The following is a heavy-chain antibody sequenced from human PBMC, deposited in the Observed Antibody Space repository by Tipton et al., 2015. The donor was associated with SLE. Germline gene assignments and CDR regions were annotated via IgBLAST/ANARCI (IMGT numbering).Heavy chain of an antibody. D-gene: IGHD6-13*01. CDR1: GGSISSYY. CDR3: ARGEAAATYGMDV. J-gene: IGHJ6*02. V-gene: IGHV4-59*12. Sequence: TLSLTCTVSGGSISSYYWSWIRQPPGKGLEWIGYIYYSGSTNYNPSLKSRVTISVDTSKNQFSLKLSSVTAADTAVYYCARGEAAATYGMDVWGQGTTVTVSS. CDR2: IYYSGST.